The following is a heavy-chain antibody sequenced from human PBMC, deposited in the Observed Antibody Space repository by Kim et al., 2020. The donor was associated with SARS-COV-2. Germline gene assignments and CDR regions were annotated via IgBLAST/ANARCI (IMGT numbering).Heavy chain of an antibody. CDR2: INHGGST. J-gene: IGHJ5*02. V-gene: IGHV4-34*01. CDR1: GGSFSGFY. Sequence: SETLSLTCAVYGGSFSGFYWSWIRQPPGMGLEWIGEINHGGSTNYNPSLKSRVTVSLDTSNNQFSLKLSSVTAADTAVYYCARGEEIRRARVSDWFGPWGQGTRVTVSS. CDR3: ARGEEIRRARVSDWFGP. D-gene: IGHD3-10*01.